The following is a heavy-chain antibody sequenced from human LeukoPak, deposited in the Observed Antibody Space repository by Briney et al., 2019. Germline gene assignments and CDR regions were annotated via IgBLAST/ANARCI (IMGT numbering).Heavy chain of an antibody. Sequence: ASVKISCKTSGYRFTNFDINWVRQAPGQGLEWMGWMNPDNGNTGYAQKFQGRVSMSGDTSISTAFMVLNSLRSDDTAVYFCARGPRESSSSDYWGQGTPVTVSS. D-gene: IGHD6-13*01. V-gene: IGHV1-8*01. CDR1: GYRFTNFD. CDR3: ARGPRESSSSDY. CDR2: MNPDNGNT. J-gene: IGHJ4*02.